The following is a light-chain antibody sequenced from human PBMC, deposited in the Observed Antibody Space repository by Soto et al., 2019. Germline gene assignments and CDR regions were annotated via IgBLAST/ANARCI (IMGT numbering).Light chain of an antibody. CDR3: SSYAAISTYV. Sequence: QSALTQPASVSGSPGPSITISCTGTSSDVGGDNYVSWYQQHPGKAPKLRIYDVRNRPSGVSHRFSGSMSVNTASLTISGLHPEDDANDDSSSYAAISTYVFGTGTKRTGL. V-gene: IGLV2-14*01. CDR2: DVR. CDR1: SSDVGGDNY. J-gene: IGLJ1*01.